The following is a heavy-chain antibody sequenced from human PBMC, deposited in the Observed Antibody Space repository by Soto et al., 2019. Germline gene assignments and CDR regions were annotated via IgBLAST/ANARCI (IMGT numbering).Heavy chain of an antibody. D-gene: IGHD3-22*01. CDR3: AKGPHYYDSSGSYPQPFDY. V-gene: IGHV3-23*01. CDR2: ISGSGGST. Sequence: EVQLLESGGGLVQPGGSLRLSCAASGFTFSSYAMSWVRQAPGKGLEWVSAISGSGGSTYYADSVKGRFTISRDNSKNTLSLQMNSLRAEDTTVYYCAKGPHYYDSSGSYPQPFDYWGQGTLVTVSS. J-gene: IGHJ4*02. CDR1: GFTFSSYA.